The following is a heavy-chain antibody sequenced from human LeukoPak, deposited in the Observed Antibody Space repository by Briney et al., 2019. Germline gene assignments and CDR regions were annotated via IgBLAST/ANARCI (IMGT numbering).Heavy chain of an antibody. D-gene: IGHD2-2*01. CDR3: ARGASYQLLGANWFDP. CDR1: GGSIAISSHH. J-gene: IGHJ5*02. Sequence: SETLSLTCSVSGGSIAISSHHWEWIRQPPGKGLEWIGSMHYSGTTYYNPSLKSRTTMSVDTSKNQFSLRLSSVTAADTAVYYCARGASYQLLGANWFDPWGQGTLVTVSS. CDR2: MHYSGTT. V-gene: IGHV4-39*07.